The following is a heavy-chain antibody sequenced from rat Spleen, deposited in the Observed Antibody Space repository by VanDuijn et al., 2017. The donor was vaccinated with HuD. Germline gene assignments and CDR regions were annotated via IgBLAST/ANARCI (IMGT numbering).Heavy chain of an antibody. CDR3: ATFHYNSGYGVY. J-gene: IGHJ2*01. V-gene: IGHV3-3*01. CDR2: INNAGST. D-gene: IGHD4-3*01. Sequence: EVQLQESGPGLVKPSQSLSLTCSVTGYSITSSYRWNWIRKFPGNKLEWLGYINNAGSTNYNPSLKSRISITRDTSKNQFFLQVNSVTTEDTATYYCATFHYNSGYGVYWSQGVMVTVSS. CDR1: GYSITSSYR.